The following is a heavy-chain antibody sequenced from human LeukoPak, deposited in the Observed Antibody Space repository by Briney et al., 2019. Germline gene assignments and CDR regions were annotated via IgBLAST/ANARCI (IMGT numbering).Heavy chain of an antibody. CDR2: INPSGGST. V-gene: IGHV1-46*01. Sequence: ASVKVSYKASGNTFTSYYMHWVRQAPGQGLEWMGIINPSGGSTSYAQKFQGRVTMTRDTSTSTVYMELSSLRSEDTAVYYCARGSGYEGGYSYGYLGYWGQGTLVTVSS. D-gene: IGHD5-18*01. CDR1: GNTFTSYY. CDR3: ARGSGYEGGYSYGYLGY. J-gene: IGHJ4*02.